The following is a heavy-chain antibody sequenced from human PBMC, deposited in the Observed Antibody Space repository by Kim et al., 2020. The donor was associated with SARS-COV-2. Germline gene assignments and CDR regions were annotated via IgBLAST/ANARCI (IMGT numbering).Heavy chain of an antibody. CDR2: INHSGST. J-gene: IGHJ4*02. V-gene: IGHV4-34*01. CDR3: ARGASYFDY. CDR1: GGSFSGYY. Sequence: SETLSLTCAVYGGSFSGYYWSWIRQPPGKGLEWIGEINHSGSTNYNPSLKSRVTISVDTSKNQFSLKLSSVTAADTAVYYCARGASYFDYWGQGTLVTVSS.